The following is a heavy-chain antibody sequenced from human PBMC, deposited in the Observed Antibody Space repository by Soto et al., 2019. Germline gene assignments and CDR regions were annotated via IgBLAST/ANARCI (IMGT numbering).Heavy chain of an antibody. CDR3: AKNGQPPYYYYGLDV. Sequence: TSYWISWVRPMPGKGLEWMGRIDPSDSYTNYSPSFQGHVTISADKSISTAYLQWSSLKASDTAVYYCAKNGQPPYYYYGLDVWGQGTKVTVSS. CDR1: TSYW. D-gene: IGHD2-8*01. V-gene: IGHV5-10-1*01. CDR2: IDPSDSYT. J-gene: IGHJ6*02.